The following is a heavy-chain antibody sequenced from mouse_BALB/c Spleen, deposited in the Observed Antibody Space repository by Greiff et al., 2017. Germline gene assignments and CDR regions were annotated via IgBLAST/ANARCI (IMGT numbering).Heavy chain of an antibody. CDR2: IDPSDSET. CDR3: ARSETGLAY. V-gene: IGHV1S126*01. Sequence: VKLVESGPQLVRPGASVKISCKASGYSFTSYWMHWVKQRPGQGLEWIGMIDPSDSETRLNQKFKDKATLTVDKSSSTAYMQLSSPTSEDSAVYYCARSETGLAYWGQGTLVTVSA. CDR1: GYSFTSYW. J-gene: IGHJ3*01.